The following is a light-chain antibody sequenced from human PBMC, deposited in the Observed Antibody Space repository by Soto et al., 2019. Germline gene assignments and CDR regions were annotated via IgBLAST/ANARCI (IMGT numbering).Light chain of an antibody. CDR1: QTISNW. Sequence: DIQMTQSPSTLSASIGDRVTITCRASQTISNWLAWYQQKPGKAPKVLIHDASRLESGVPSRFSGSGSGTEFTLTINNLQPDDFAIYYCRKYDSESTFGQGTKVDIK. J-gene: IGKJ1*01. V-gene: IGKV1-5*01. CDR3: RKYDSEST. CDR2: DAS.